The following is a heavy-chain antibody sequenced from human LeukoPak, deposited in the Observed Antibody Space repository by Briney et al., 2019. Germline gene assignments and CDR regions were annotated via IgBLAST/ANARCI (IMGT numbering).Heavy chain of an antibody. CDR3: AKVGCSSSSCYDN. V-gene: IGHV3-64*02. CDR1: GFTSSNYF. D-gene: IGHD2-2*01. Sequence: GGSLRLSCAASGFTSSNYFMHWVRQAPGKGPEYVSAISNNGASTYYADSVKGRFTISRDNSKNTLYLQMGSLKIEDMAVYYCAKVGCSSSSCYDNWGEGTLVTVSS. J-gene: IGHJ4*02. CDR2: ISNNGAST.